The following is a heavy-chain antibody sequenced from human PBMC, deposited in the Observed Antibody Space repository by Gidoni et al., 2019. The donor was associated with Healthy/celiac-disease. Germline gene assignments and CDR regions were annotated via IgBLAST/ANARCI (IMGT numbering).Heavy chain of an antibody. D-gene: IGHD3-22*01. J-gene: IGHJ4*02. CDR1: GFTFSSYA. V-gene: IGHV3-30-3*01. CDR2: ISYDGSNK. CDR3: ARDISYDSSGPIDY. Sequence: QVQLVESGGGVVQPGRSLRLSCAASGFTFSSYAMHWVRQAPGKGLEWVAVISYDGSNKYYADSVKGRFTISRDNSKNTLYLQMNSLRAEDTAVYYCARDISYDSSGPIDYWGQGTLVTVSS.